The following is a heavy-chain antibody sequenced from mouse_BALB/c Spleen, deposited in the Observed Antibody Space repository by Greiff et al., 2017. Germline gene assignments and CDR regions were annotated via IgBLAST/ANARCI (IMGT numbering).Heavy chain of an antibody. J-gene: IGHJ2*01. CDR2: IYPGNSDT. V-gene: IGHV1-5*01. CDR1: GYSFTSYW. Sequence: EVQLQQSGTVLARPGASVKMSCKASGYSFTSYWMHWVKQRPGQGLEWIGAIYPGNSDTSYNQKFKGKAKLTAVTSASTAYMELSSLTNEDSAVYYCTRSPTGNGDYWGQGTTLTVSS. CDR3: TRSPTGNGDY. D-gene: IGHD4-1*02.